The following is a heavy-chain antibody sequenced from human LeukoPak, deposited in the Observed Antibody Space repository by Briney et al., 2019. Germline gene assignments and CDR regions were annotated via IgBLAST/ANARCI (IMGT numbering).Heavy chain of an antibody. D-gene: IGHD4-17*01. Sequence: GASVKVSCKASGYTFTSYGISWVQQAPGQGLEWMGWISAYNGNTNYAQKLQGRVTMTTDTSTSTAYMELRSLRSDDTAVYYCASSPGYGDYRGYAFDIWGQGTMVTVSS. J-gene: IGHJ3*02. CDR2: ISAYNGNT. V-gene: IGHV1-18*01. CDR1: GYTFTSYG. CDR3: ASSPGYGDYRGYAFDI.